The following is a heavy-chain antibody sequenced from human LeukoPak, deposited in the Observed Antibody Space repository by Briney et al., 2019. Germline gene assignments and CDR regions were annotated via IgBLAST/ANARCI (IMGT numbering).Heavy chain of an antibody. V-gene: IGHV3-23*01. J-gene: IGHJ4*02. D-gene: IGHD3-10*01. CDR3: AKVSRNIMVRGVNHDY. CDR2: ISGSGGST. Sequence: GGTLRLSCAASGFTFSSYGMSWVRQAPGKGLEWVSAISGSGGSTYYADSVKGRFTISRDNSKNTLYLQMNSLRAEDTAVYYCAKVSRNIMVRGVNHDYWGQGTLVTVSS. CDR1: GFTFSSYG.